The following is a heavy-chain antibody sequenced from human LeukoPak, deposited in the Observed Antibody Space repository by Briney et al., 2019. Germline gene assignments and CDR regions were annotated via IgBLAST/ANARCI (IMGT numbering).Heavy chain of an antibody. J-gene: IGHJ4*02. CDR2: ITGRSDKT. D-gene: IGHD6-19*01. Sequence: GGSLRLSCAASGFDFNKYDMTWARQAPGKGLEWVSTITGRSDKTYYTDSVKGRFVTSRDNSKDTLYLQMNSLRAEDTALYYCAKGGWLDDLGQGALVTVSS. CDR3: AKGGWLDD. CDR1: GFDFNKYD. V-gene: IGHV3-23*01.